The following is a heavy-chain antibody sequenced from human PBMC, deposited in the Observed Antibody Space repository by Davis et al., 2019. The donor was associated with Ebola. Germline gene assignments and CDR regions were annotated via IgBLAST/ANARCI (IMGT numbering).Heavy chain of an antibody. CDR2: VGASGETT. J-gene: IGHJ4*02. V-gene: IGHV3-23*01. Sequence: PGGSLRLSCAASGFSFSSDVMSWVRQAPGKGLEWVSTVGASGETTYYADSVTGRFTISRDNSKSTLYLQMNSLRAEDTAVYYCAKRDREIKYYFELWGQGTLVTVSS. D-gene: IGHD5-24*01. CDR3: AKRDREIKYYFEL. CDR1: GFSFSSDV.